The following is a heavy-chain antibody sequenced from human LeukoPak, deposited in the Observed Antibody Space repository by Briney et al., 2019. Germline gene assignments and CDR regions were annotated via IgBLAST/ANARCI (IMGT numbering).Heavy chain of an antibody. D-gene: IGHD5-24*01. CDR1: GFTFSSYS. CDR2: ISSSSGYT. Sequence: PGGSLRLSCAASGFTFSSYSMNWVRQAPGEGLEWVSSISSSSGYTYYADSVKGRFTISRDNAKNSLYLQMNSLRAEDTAVYYCARGVKMTAIAWFDPWGQGTLVTVSS. J-gene: IGHJ5*02. CDR3: ARGVKMTAIAWFDP. V-gene: IGHV3-21*06.